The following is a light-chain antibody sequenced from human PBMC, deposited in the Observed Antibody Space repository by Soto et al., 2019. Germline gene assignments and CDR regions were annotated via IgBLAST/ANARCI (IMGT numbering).Light chain of an antibody. CDR2: GAS. CDR3: QQYGNSPPNT. V-gene: IGKV3-20*01. CDR1: QSVSSNY. J-gene: IGKJ5*01. Sequence: DIVLTQSPGTLSLSPGERATLSCRASQSVSSNYLAWYRQKPGQAPRLLIYGASNRATGIPDRFTGSGSGTDFTLTISRLEPEDFGVYYCQQYGNSPPNTFGQGTRLDIE.